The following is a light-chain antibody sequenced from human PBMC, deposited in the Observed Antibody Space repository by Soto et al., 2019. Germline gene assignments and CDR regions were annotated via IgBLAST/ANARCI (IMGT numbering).Light chain of an antibody. CDR3: HQYNGWPRT. J-gene: IGKJ1*01. CDR2: GTS. V-gene: IGKV3-15*01. CDR1: QNISRS. Sequence: LVLTHSXVXXXXSXXXISTLSXGASQNISRSLAWYQQKPGQSPSLLIYGTSTRAGGVPARFSGGGSGTEFTLTITSLQSEDFAVYYCHQYNGWPRTFGQGTKVDIK.